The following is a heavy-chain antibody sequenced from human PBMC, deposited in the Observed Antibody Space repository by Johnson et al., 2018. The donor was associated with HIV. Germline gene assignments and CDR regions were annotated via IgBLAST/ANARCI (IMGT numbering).Heavy chain of an antibody. J-gene: IGHJ3*02. CDR1: FPFHTYW. V-gene: IGHV3-7*01. CDR2: IKQDGSET. D-gene: IGHD6-19*01. CDR3: VSVVRMPFSSDWKAFHI. Sequence: FPFHTYWMSWVRQGPGKGLEWVASIKQDGSETSYVDSVKGRFIISRDNAKNSLFLQMNSLRAGDTALYYCVSVVRMPFSSDWKAFHIWGQGTLVSVSS.